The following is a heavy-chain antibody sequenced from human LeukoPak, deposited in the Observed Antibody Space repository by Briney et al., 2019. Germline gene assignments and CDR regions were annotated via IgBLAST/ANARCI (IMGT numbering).Heavy chain of an antibody. Sequence: ASVKVSCXASGYTFTSYDINWVRRATGQGLVWMGWMNPNSGNAGYAQKFQGRVTMTRNTSISTAYMELSSLRSEDTAVYYCARSRRGSSGRGWFDPWGQGTLVTVSS. CDR3: ARSRRGSSGRGWFDP. CDR1: GYTFTSYD. D-gene: IGHD6-19*01. CDR2: MNPNSGNA. J-gene: IGHJ5*02. V-gene: IGHV1-8*01.